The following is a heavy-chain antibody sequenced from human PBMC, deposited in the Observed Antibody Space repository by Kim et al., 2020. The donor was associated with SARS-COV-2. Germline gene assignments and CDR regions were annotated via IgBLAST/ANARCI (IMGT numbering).Heavy chain of an antibody. Sequence: SETLSLTCTISDASISNYYLSWIRQPPGKGLEWIGYLYDTGSADYSPYFKSRVTISVDKSKNQFSLKVTSVTAADTAVYYCARTDGSGMFSSAMDVWGQGTSVIVSS. D-gene: IGHD3-10*01. J-gene: IGHJ6*02. CDR3: ARTDGSGMFSSAMDV. V-gene: IGHV4-59*01. CDR1: DASISNYY. CDR2: LYDTGSA.